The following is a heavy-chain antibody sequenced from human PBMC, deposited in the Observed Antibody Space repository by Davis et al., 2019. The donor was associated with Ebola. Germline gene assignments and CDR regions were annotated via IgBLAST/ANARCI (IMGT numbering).Heavy chain of an antibody. CDR1: GASISNSY. CDR3: ARDLNV. Sequence: MPSETLSLTCTVPGASISNSYWAWIRQPAGKGLEWIGRVYTSGSGSTYYNPSLQSRVTISVDTSKNQFSLRLTSVTAADAAVYYCARDLNVWGQGTTVTVSS. J-gene: IGHJ6*02. CDR2: VYTSGSGST. V-gene: IGHV4-4*07.